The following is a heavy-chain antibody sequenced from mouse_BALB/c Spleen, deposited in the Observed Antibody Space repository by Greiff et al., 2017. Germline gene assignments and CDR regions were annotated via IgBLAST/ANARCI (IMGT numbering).Heavy chain of an antibody. CDR3: AREDGNYWFAY. J-gene: IGHJ3*01. V-gene: IGHV1S126*01. CDR1: GYSFTSYW. CDR2: IDPSDSET. D-gene: IGHD2-1*01. Sequence: FQLQQSGPQLVRPGASVKISCKASGYSFTSYWMHWVKQRPGQGLEWIGMIDPSDSETRLNQKFKDKATLTVDKSSSTAYMQLSSPTSEDSAVYYCAREDGNYWFAYWGQGTLVTVSA.